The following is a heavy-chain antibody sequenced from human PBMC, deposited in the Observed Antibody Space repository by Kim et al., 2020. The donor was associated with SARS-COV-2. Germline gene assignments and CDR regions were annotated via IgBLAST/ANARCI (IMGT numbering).Heavy chain of an antibody. D-gene: IGHD1-1*01. J-gene: IGHJ5*02. CDR3: ARELEGWFDP. Sequence: GSPYYNPSLKSQVTLSVDTSKNQFSLKLSSVTAADTAVYYCARELEGWFDPWGQGTLVTVSS. CDR2: GSP. V-gene: IGHV4-31*01.